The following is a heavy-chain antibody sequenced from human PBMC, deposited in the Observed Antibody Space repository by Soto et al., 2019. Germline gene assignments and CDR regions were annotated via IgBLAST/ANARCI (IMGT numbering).Heavy chain of an antibody. CDR3: VRHWDHFDSIGYDFDS. V-gene: IGHV5-10-1*01. D-gene: IGHD3-22*01. Sequence: PGESLKISCQGSGYNFISHWISWVRQMPGKGLEWMGWIDPNGSYTRYSPSVEGHVSITADESNRTVYLQWSSLKATDTALYYWVRHWDHFDSIGYDFDSWGQGTPVTVSS. CDR2: IDPNGSYT. J-gene: IGHJ4*02. CDR1: GYNFISHW.